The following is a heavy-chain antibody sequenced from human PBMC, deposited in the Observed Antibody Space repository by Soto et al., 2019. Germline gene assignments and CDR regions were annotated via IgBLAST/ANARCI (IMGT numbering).Heavy chain of an antibody. CDR1: GYTFTSYG. CDR2: ISAYNGNT. D-gene: IGHD3-22*01. J-gene: IGHJ4*02. V-gene: IGHV1-18*01. Sequence: ASVKVSCKASGYTFTSYGISWVRQAPGQGLEWMGWISAYNGNTNYAQKLQGRVTMTTDTSTSTAYMELRSLRSDDTAVYYCARDDYYYDSNDIWNYWGQGTLVTVSS. CDR3: ARDDYYYDSNDIWNY.